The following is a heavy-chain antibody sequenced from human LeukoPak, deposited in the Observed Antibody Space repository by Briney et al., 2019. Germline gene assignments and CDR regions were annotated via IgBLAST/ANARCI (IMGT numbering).Heavy chain of an antibody. CDR1: GGTFSSYA. Sequence: ASVKVSCKASGGTFSSYAISWVRQAPGQGLEWMGGIIPILGTANYAQKFQGRVTITADESTSTAYMELSSLRSEDTAVYYCARGHSSGWYDWFDPWGQGTLVTVSS. D-gene: IGHD6-19*01. J-gene: IGHJ5*02. CDR2: IIPILGTA. CDR3: ARGHSSGWYDWFDP. V-gene: IGHV1-69*01.